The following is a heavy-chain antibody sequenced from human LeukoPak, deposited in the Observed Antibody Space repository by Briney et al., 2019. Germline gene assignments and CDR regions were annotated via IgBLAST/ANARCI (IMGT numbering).Heavy chain of an antibody. CDR3: ASLIAARKSSFDY. J-gene: IGHJ4*02. D-gene: IGHD6-6*01. CDR1: GFTFSSYS. CDR2: ISSSSTI. Sequence: PGGSLRLSCAASGFTFSSYSMNWARQAPGKGLEWLSYISSSSTIYYADSVKGRFTISRDNAKNSLYLQMNSLRAEDTAVYYCASLIAARKSSFDYWGQGTLVTVSS. V-gene: IGHV3-48*04.